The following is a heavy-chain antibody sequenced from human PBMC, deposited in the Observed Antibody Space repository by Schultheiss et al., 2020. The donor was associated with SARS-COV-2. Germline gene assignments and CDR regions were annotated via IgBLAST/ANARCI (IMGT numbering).Heavy chain of an antibody. V-gene: IGHV3-15*01. CDR3: TTDSWCSSTSCYTLDY. CDR2: IRSKTDGGTT. D-gene: IGHD2-2*02. CDR1: GFTFSSYA. Sequence: GGSLRLSCAASGFTFSSYAMSWVRQASGKGLEWVGRIRSKTDGGTTDYAAPVKGRFTISRDDSKNTLYLQMNSLKTEDTAVYYCTTDSWCSSTSCYTLDYWGQGTLVTVSS. J-gene: IGHJ4*02.